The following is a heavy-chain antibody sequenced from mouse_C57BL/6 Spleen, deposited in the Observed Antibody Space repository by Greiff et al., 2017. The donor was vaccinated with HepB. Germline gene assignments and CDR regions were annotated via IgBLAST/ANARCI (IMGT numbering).Heavy chain of an antibody. CDR1: GYSITSGYD. Sequence: VQLQQSGPGMVKPSQSLSLTCTVTGYSITSGYDWHWIRHFPGNKLEWMGYISYSGSTNYNPSFKSRISITHDTSKNHFFLKLNSVTTEDTATYYCARALTGWFAYWGQGTLVTVSA. J-gene: IGHJ3*01. CDR2: ISYSGST. CDR3: ARALTGWFAY. D-gene: IGHD4-1*01. V-gene: IGHV3-1*01.